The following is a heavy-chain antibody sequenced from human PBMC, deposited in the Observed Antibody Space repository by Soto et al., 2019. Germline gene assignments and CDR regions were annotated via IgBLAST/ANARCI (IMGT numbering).Heavy chain of an antibody. CDR2: IYYSGST. J-gene: IGHJ4*02. D-gene: IGHD3-3*01. V-gene: IGHV4-39*01. CDR1: GGSISSSSYY. Sequence: SETLSLTCTVSGGSISSSSYYWGWIRQPPGKGLEWIGSIYYSGSTYYNPSLKSRVTISVDTSKNQFSLKLSSVTAADTAVYYCARRYSYDFWSGNFDYWGQGTLVTVSS. CDR3: ARRYSYDFWSGNFDY.